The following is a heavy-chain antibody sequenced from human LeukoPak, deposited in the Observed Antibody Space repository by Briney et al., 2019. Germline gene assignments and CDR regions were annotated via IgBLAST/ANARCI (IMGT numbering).Heavy chain of an antibody. V-gene: IGHV3-30*02. CDR2: IRYDGRNK. J-gene: IGHJ4*02. D-gene: IGHD6-13*01. Sequence: PGGSLRLSCAASGFTFSRYGMHWVRQAPGKGREWGAFIRYDGRNKYYTDSLEGRFTISRDNSKNTLYLQMNSLRAEDTAVYYCAKDGASGYSSNCYFDYWGQGTLVTVSS. CDR1: GFTFSRYG. CDR3: AKDGASGYSSNCYFDY.